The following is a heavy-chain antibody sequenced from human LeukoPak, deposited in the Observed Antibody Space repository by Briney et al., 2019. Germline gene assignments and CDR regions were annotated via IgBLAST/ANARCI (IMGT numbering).Heavy chain of an antibody. V-gene: IGHV4-34*01. D-gene: IGHD5-24*01. CDR1: GGSFSGYY. CDR2: INPRGST. CDR3: ARRRLGYYFDY. J-gene: IGHJ4*02. Sequence: PSESLSLTXGVYGGSFSGYYWSRIRQPPGKGLEWIGEINPRGSTNYNPSLKSRVTLSADTSKNQFSLTLNSVTAADTAVYYCARRRLGYYFDYWGQGTLVTVSS.